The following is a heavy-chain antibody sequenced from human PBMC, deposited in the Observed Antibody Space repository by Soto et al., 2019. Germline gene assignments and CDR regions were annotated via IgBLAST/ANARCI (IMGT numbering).Heavy chain of an antibody. V-gene: IGHV3-30*18. Sequence: QVQLVESGGGVVQPGRSLRLSCAASGLTFSSYGMHWVRQAPGKGLEWVAVISYDGSNKYYADSVKGRFTISRDNSKNTLYLQMNSLRAEDTAVYYCAKGSVAGDYWGQGTLVTVSS. CDR1: GLTFSSYG. D-gene: IGHD6-19*01. J-gene: IGHJ4*02. CDR3: AKGSVAGDY. CDR2: ISYDGSNK.